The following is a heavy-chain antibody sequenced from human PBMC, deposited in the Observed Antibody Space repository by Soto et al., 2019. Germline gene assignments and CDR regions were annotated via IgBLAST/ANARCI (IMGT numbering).Heavy chain of an antibody. CDR3: ASTLSVAGTGPIDY. CDR2: ISAYNGNT. Sequence: ASVKVSCKASGYTFTSYGISWVRQAPGQGLEWMGWISAYNGNTNYAQKLQGRVTMTTDTSTSTAYMELRSLRSDDTAVYYCASTLSVAGTGPIDYWGQGTLVTVSS. V-gene: IGHV1-18*01. J-gene: IGHJ4*02. CDR1: GYTFTSYG. D-gene: IGHD6-19*01.